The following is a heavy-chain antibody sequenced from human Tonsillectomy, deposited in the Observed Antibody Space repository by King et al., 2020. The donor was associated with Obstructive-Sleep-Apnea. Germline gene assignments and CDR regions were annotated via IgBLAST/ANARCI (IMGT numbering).Heavy chain of an antibody. CDR1: GGTFSRYA. J-gene: IGHJ6*02. CDR3: ARDYYGSGSYYNGYYGMDV. D-gene: IGHD3-10*01. Sequence: QLVQSGAEVKKPGSSVKVSCKSAGGTFSRYAISWVRQAPGQGLEWMGGIIPSLGIANYSQKFQGRGTINADKSTSTAYMELRSLRSEDTAVYYCARDYYGSGSYYNGYYGMDVWGQGTTVTVSS. V-gene: IGHV1-69*10. CDR2: IIPSLGIA.